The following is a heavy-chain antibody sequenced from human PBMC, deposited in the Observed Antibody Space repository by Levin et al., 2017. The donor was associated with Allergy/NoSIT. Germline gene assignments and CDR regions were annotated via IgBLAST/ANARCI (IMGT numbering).Heavy chain of an antibody. V-gene: IGHV1-18*01. D-gene: IGHD1-26*01. CDR3: ARGVGHTTGDYFDY. CDR1: GYTFAKYG. Sequence: GASVKVSCKASGYTFAKYGITWVRQAPGQGLEWMGCVSADNGNTYYAQNLQDRVTMTTDTSTSTAYMELRSLRSDDTALYYCARGVGHTTGDYFDYWGQGSLVTVSS. CDR2: VSADNGNT. J-gene: IGHJ4*02.